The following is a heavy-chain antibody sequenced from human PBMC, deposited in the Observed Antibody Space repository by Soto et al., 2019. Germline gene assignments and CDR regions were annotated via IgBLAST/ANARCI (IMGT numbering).Heavy chain of an antibody. CDR2: IYYSGST. CDR1: GGSISSSSYY. J-gene: IGHJ4*02. D-gene: IGHD1-1*01. Sequence: QLQLQESGPELVKPSETLSLTCTVSGGSISSSSYYWGWIRQPPGKGLEWIGSIYYSGSTYYNPSLKSRVTISVDTSKNQFSLKLSSVTAADTAVYYCARHSRRQGIGRWGQGTLVTVSS. CDR3: ARHSRRQGIGR. V-gene: IGHV4-39*01.